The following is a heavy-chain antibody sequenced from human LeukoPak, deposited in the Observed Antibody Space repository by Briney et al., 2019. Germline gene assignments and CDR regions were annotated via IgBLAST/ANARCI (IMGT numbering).Heavy chain of an antibody. CDR1: GGSISGYY. V-gene: IGHV4-4*07. D-gene: IGHD1-26*01. CDR2: ISDSGYT. CDR3: ARGEHTCDY. J-gene: IGHJ4*02. Sequence: PSETLSLTCTVSGGSISGYYWNWIRQSAGKRLEWIGRISDSGYTNYNPSLQSRLTMSVDTSKNQLSLRLSSVTAADTAVYYCARGEHTCDYWGQGTLVTVSS.